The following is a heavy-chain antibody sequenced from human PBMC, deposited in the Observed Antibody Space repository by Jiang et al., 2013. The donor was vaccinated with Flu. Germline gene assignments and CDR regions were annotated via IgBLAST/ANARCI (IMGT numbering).Heavy chain of an antibody. CDR3: ARDYYGMDV. J-gene: IGHJ6*02. V-gene: IGHV4-61*02. CDR2: IYTSGST. Sequence: GSGLVKPSQTLSLTCTVSGGSISSGSYYWSWIRQPAGKGLEWIGRIYTSGSTNYNPSLKSRVTVSVDTSKNQFSLKLSSVTAADTAVYYCARDYYGMDVWGQGTTVTVSS. CDR1: GGSISSGSYY.